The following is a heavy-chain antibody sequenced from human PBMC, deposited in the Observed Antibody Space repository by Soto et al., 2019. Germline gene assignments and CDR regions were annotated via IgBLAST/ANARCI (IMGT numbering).Heavy chain of an antibody. CDR2: IYWDNYK. J-gene: IGHJ4*02. V-gene: IGHV2-5*02. CDR3: ARVMGSGTVGVFDY. CDR1: GFSLSSSGVG. Sequence: QITLKESGPTLVKPTQTLTLTCTFSGFSLSSSGVGVGWIRQPPGKALEWLALIYWDNYKQYSPSLKNRFTITKAPSKTQVVLTMTKMEPVDTGTYYCARVMGSGTVGVFDYWGQGTLVTVSS. D-gene: IGHD6-13*01.